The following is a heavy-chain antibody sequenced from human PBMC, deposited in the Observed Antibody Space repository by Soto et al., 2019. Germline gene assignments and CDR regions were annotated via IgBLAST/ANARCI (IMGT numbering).Heavy chain of an antibody. CDR1: GVTFSSYG. Sequence: GGSLTLSCAVSGVTFSSYGMHWGRQGPGQGLEWEAVITNDGSNKYYANSVKGRFTISRDNSKNTLYLQMISLREDDKALYYCAEDAVYKDGLCLMDFWGQGTLVTVSS. V-gene: IGHV3-30*18. CDR3: AEDAVYKDGLCLMDF. J-gene: IGHJ4*02. CDR2: ITNDGSNK. D-gene: IGHD1-20*01.